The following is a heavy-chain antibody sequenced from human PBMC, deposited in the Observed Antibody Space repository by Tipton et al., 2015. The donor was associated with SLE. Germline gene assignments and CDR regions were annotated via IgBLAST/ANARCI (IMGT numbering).Heavy chain of an antibody. J-gene: IGHJ4*02. Sequence: QSGPEVKEPGESLKISCKGSGYSFTDYWIGWVRQMPGKGLEWMGIIWPGDSDTRYSPSFQGQVTTSADKSISTAYLQWSSLKASDTAMYYCARLRDWTDYFDYWGQGTLVTVSS. CDR1: GYSFTDYW. CDR2: IWPGDSDT. V-gene: IGHV5-51*03. CDR3: ARLRDWTDYFDY. D-gene: IGHD3/OR15-3a*01.